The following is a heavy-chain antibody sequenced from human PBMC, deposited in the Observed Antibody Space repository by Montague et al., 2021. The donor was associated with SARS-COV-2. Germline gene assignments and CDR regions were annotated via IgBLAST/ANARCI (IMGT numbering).Heavy chain of an antibody. CDR3: TSGREGNYNVMDV. Sequence: CAISGDSVSSNSATWNWVRQSPSRGLEWLGRTYYRSKWYNDYAXXXRGRVTINPDTSKNQFSLQLNSVPPEDTAIYYCTSGREGNYNVMDVWGQGTTVTVSS. V-gene: IGHV6-1*01. CDR1: GDSVSSNSAT. CDR2: TYYRSKWYN. J-gene: IGHJ6*02. D-gene: IGHD1-1*01.